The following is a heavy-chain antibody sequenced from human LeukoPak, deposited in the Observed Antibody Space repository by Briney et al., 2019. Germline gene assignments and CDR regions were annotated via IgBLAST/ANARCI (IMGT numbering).Heavy chain of an antibody. D-gene: IGHD3-10*01. Sequence: GGSLRLSCAASGFTVSSNYMSWVRQAPGKGLEWVSVIYSGGSTYYADSVKGRFTISRDNSKNTLYLQMNNLRAEDTAMYYCASGSGSYRTPYYYMDVWGKGATVTVSS. CDR2: IYSGGST. V-gene: IGHV3-53*01. CDR1: GFTVSSNY. CDR3: ASGSGSYRTPYYYMDV. J-gene: IGHJ6*03.